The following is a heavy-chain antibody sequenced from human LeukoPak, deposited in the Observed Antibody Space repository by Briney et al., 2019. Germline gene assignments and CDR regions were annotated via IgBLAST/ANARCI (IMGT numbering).Heavy chain of an antibody. CDR2: IYDSVNT. D-gene: IGHD6-19*01. V-gene: IGHV4-59*08. Sequence: SETLSLTCTVSGGSISSYYWSWIRQSPGKGLEWIGYIYDSVNTNYNPSLESRVTISVDTSKKQFSLKLTSVTAADTAVYYCARVVDSSGWYSYFDYWGQGTLVTVSS. CDR3: ARVVDSSGWYSYFDY. CDR1: GGSISSYY. J-gene: IGHJ4*02.